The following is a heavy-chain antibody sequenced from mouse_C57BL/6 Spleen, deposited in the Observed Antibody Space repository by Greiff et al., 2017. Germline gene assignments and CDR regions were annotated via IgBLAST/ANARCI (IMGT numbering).Heavy chain of an antibody. CDR1: GYTFTSYW. V-gene: IGHV1-69*01. CDR3: ARTLLRGYFDG. Sequence: QVQLQQPGAELVMPGASVKLSCKASGYTFTSYWMHWVKQRPGQGLEWIGEIDPSDSYTNYNQKFKGKSTLTVDKSSSTAYMQLSSLTSEDSAVYYCARTLLRGYFDGWGTGTTVTVSS. D-gene: IGHD1-1*01. J-gene: IGHJ1*03. CDR2: IDPSDSYT.